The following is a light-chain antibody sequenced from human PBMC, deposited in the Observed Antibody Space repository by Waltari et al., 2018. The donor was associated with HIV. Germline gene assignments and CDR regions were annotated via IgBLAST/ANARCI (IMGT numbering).Light chain of an antibody. CDR2: DVY. J-gene: IGLJ3*02. CDR1: ASSLRDTNF. V-gene: IGLV2-11*01. CDR3: SAFVASSSWV. Sequence: SALTQPRSVSGSPGQSVSISCTGAASSLRDTNFVSWYQQHACRVPRVLILDVYKRPSDVPGRVSASKSGDTASLTISGLQPDDEALYFCSAFVASSSWVFGGGTQL.